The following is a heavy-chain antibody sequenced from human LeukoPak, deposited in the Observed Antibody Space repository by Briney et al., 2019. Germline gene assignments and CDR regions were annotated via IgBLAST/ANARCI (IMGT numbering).Heavy chain of an antibody. J-gene: IGHJ6*02. D-gene: IGHD3-22*01. Sequence: SETLSLTCTVSGGSISSYYWSWIRQPPGKGLEWIGYIYYSGSTNYNPSLKSRVTISVDTSKNQFSLKLSSVTAADTAVYYCARATGDSSGRYYYYYGMDVWGQGTTVTVSS. CDR2: IYYSGST. V-gene: IGHV4-59*01. CDR3: ARATGDSSGRYYYYYGMDV. CDR1: GGSISSYY.